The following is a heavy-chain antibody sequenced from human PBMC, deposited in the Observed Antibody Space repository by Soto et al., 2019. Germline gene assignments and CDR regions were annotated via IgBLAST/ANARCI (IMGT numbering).Heavy chain of an antibody. CDR2: ITKSGGIT. J-gene: IGHJ5*02. D-gene: IGHD4-17*01. Sequence: GGSLRLSCVASGFIFSDYTMTWVRQAPGKGLEWVSGITKSGGITYYADSVKGRFTVSRDNSKYTLYLQMNSLRAEDTALYYCAKTDYGEGWYNWFSPWGQGILVTVSS. V-gene: IGHV3-23*01. CDR3: AKTDYGEGWYNWFSP. CDR1: GFIFSDYT.